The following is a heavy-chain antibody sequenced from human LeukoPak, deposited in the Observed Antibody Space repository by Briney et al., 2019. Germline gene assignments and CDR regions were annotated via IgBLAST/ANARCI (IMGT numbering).Heavy chain of an antibody. V-gene: IGHV4-59*12. CDR3: AKSNGYGLVDI. CDR1: GASISNYH. Sequence: PSETLSLTCTVSGASISNYHWSWIRQPPGKGLEWIGYMYDSGNTNYNPSLKSRVTISLDTSRNQFSLKLNSVTAADTAVYYCAKSNGYGLVDIWGQGTMVTVSS. D-gene: IGHD3-10*01. CDR2: MYDSGNT. J-gene: IGHJ3*02.